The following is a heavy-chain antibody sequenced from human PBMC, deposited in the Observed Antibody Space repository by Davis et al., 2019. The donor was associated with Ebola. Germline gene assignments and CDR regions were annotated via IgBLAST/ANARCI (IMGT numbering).Heavy chain of an antibody. CDR2: INPSGGST. J-gene: IGHJ4*02. Sequence: AASVKVSCKASGYTFTSYYMHWVRQAPGQGLEWMGIINPSGGSTSYAQKFQGRVTMTRDTSTSTVYVELSSLRSEDTAVYYCARDRGRGYCSGGSCYSVGPIGYWGQGTLVTVSS. CDR1: GYTFTSYY. D-gene: IGHD2-15*01. CDR3: ARDRGRGYCSGGSCYSVGPIGY. V-gene: IGHV1-46*01.